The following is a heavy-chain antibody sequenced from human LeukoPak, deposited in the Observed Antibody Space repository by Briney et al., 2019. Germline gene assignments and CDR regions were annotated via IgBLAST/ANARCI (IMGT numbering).Heavy chain of an antibody. CDR1: GGSISSGGYY. CDR3: ARAAPFGDYYSTSFDY. D-gene: IGHD4-17*01. V-gene: IGHV4-31*03. J-gene: IGHJ4*02. CDR2: IYYSGST. Sequence: PSQTLSLTCTVSGGSISSGGYYWSWIRQHPGKGLEWIGYIYYSGSTYYNPSLKSRVTISVDTSKNQFSLKLSSVTAADTAVYYCARAAPFGDYYSTSFDYWGQGTLVTVSS.